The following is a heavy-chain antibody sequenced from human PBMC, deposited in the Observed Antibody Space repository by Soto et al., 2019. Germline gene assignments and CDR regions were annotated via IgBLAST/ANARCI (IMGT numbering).Heavy chain of an antibody. CDR1: GFTFSSYG. J-gene: IGHJ4*02. CDR2: IWYDGSNK. D-gene: IGHD2-15*01. Sequence: QVQLVESGGGVVQPGRSLRLSCAASGFTFSSYGMHWVRQAPGKGLEWVAVIWYDGSNKYYADSVKGRFTISRDNSKNTLYLQMNSLGAEDTAVYYCARDGYCSGGSCYSVPGFDYWGQGTLVTVSS. V-gene: IGHV3-33*01. CDR3: ARDGYCSGGSCYSVPGFDY.